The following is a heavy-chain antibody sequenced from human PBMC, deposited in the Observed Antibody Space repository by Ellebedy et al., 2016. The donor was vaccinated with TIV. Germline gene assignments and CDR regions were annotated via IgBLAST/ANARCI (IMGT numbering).Heavy chain of an antibody. CDR3: ARDTYYYDSGNNYNDAFDN. CDR1: GGSISTYY. D-gene: IGHD3-10*01. J-gene: IGHJ3*02. Sequence: MPSETLSLTCTVSGGSISTYYWSWIRQPPGKGLEWIGHIHYSGDTNFNPSLNSPVTISVDTAKNQFSLGLSSVTAADTAVYYCARDTYYYDSGNNYNDAFDNWGQGTMVTVSS. V-gene: IGHV4-59*01. CDR2: IHYSGDT.